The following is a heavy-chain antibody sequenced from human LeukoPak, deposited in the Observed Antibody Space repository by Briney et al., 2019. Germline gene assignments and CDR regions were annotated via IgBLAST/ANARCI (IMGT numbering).Heavy chain of an antibody. Sequence: GGSLRLSCAASGFTFSSYSMNWVRKAPGKGLEWVSSISSSSSYIYYAVSVKGRFTISRDNAKNSLYLQMNSLRAEDTAVYYCARDVVITIFGVDYFDYWGQGTLVTVSS. CDR3: ARDVVITIFGVDYFDY. CDR2: ISSSSSYI. D-gene: IGHD3-3*01. CDR1: GFTFSSYS. V-gene: IGHV3-21*01. J-gene: IGHJ4*02.